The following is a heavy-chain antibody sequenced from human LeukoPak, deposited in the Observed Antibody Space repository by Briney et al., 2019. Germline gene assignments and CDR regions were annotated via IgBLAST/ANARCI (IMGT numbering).Heavy chain of an antibody. Sequence: GGSLRLSCAAPGFTFSSYSMNWVRQAPGKGLEWVSSISSSSSYIYYADSVKGRFTISRDNAKNSLYLQMNSLRAEDTAVYYCAKALWGYDSSAIGRFDYWGQGTLVTVSS. CDR3: AKALWGYDSSAIGRFDY. CDR1: GFTFSSYS. D-gene: IGHD3-22*01. J-gene: IGHJ4*02. V-gene: IGHV3-21*04. CDR2: ISSSSSYI.